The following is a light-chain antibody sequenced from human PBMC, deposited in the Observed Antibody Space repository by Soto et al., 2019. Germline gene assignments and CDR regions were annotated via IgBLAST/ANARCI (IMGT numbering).Light chain of an antibody. CDR1: QSVSGDY. CDR2: AVS. V-gene: IGKV3-20*01. CDR3: QQYGSSPFT. J-gene: IGKJ5*01. Sequence: EIVLTQSPGTLSLSPGAGVTLSCRASQSVSGDYVAWYQQKPGRAPRLLIHAVSTRATGIPDRFSGSGSGTAVTLTISRLEPDDCAVYDCQQYGSSPFTFGQGTRLEIK.